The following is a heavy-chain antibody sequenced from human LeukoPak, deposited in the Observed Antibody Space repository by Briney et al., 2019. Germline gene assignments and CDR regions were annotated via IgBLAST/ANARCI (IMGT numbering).Heavy chain of an antibody. J-gene: IGHJ3*02. CDR2: IYLRGNT. V-gene: IGHV4-4*02. Sequence: ASETLSLTCAISGGSISSSNWWTWVRQPPGKGLEWVGEIYLRGNTNYNPSLQSRVTISVDTSKNQFSLKLTSVTAADTAVYYCALGNCPTTSCYPGVAFDIWGQGTMVTVSS. D-gene: IGHD2-2*01. CDR3: ALGNCPTTSCYPGVAFDI. CDR1: GGSISSSNW.